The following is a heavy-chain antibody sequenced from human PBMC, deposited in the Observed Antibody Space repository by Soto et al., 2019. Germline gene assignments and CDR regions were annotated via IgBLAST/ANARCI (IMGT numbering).Heavy chain of an antibody. V-gene: IGHV3-21*06. Sequence: EVQLVESGGGLVKPGGSVRLSCDASGFTFTSDSMTWVRQAPGKGLEWVSSISSHGRDIFYADSVKGRFTISRDNAKDSLHLQMNRLTGEDSAVYYCARGAALAGKLDLWGQGTLGTVSS. CDR2: ISSHGRDI. D-gene: IGHD6-19*01. CDR1: GFTFTSDS. J-gene: IGHJ4*02. CDR3: ARGAALAGKLDL.